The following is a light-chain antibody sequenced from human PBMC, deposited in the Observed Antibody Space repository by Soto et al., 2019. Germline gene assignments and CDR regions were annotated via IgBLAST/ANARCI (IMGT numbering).Light chain of an antibody. Sequence: EIVMTQSPATLSVSPGERATISCRASQSVSRNLAWYQQKPGQAPRLLIYGASTRATGIPARFSGSGSGTEFTLTISSLQSEDFAVYYCQQYNNWPLTFGGVTKVEIK. CDR3: QQYNNWPLT. V-gene: IGKV3-15*01. CDR2: GAS. CDR1: QSVSRN. J-gene: IGKJ4*01.